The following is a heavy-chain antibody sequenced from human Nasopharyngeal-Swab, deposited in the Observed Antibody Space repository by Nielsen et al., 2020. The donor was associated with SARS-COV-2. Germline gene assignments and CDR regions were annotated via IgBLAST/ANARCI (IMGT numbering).Heavy chain of an antibody. CDR3: ATAGVSVRSYYFDY. Sequence: GESLKISCAASGLTFSDYYMSWIRQAPGKGLEWVSYISSSGSTIYYADSVKGRFTISRDNAKNSLYLQMNSLRAEDTAVYYCATAGVSVRSYYFDYWGQGTLVTVSS. V-gene: IGHV3-11*04. CDR2: ISSSGSTI. CDR1: GLTFSDYY. D-gene: IGHD3-10*02. J-gene: IGHJ4*02.